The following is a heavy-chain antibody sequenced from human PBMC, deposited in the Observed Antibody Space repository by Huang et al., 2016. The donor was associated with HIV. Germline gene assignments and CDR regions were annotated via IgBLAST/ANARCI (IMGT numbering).Heavy chain of an antibody. CDR2: INDNGYT. CDR3: ARASWYEPRAWYFGL. J-gene: IGHJ2*01. Sequence: QVQLQQWGAGLLKPSETLSLTCSVYCGSVSGHYCCWIRQPPGKGLEWIAEINDNGYTNYNPSLKSRVTISVYASSNQLSLKLNSVPAADAAVYYCARASWYEPRAWYFGLWGRGTLVTVSS. D-gene: IGHD6-13*01. V-gene: IGHV4-34*01. CDR1: CGSVSGHY.